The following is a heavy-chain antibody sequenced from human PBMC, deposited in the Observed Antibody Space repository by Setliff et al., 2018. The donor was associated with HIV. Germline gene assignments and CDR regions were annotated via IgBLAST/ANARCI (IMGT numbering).Heavy chain of an antibody. V-gene: IGHV3-74*01. J-gene: IGHJ4*02. CDR1: GFTLSSRW. CDR2: INRDGSFA. CDR3: ARDHGGYNSLDY. D-gene: IGHD5-12*01. Sequence: GGSLRLSCTTSGFTLSSRWMHWVRQAPGKGLVWVSRINRDGSFANYADSVKGRFTISRDNAKNTLYLQMNSLRVEDTAVYYCARDHGGYNSLDYWGQGTLVTVSS.